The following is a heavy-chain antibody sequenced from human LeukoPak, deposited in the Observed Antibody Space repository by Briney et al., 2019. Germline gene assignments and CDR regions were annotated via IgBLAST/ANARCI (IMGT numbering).Heavy chain of an antibody. CDR2: IYPGDSDT. D-gene: IGHD6-13*01. J-gene: IGHJ3*02. CDR3: ARPVHSSSWPDAFDI. Sequence: AGESLKISCKGSGYSFTSYWIGWVRQMPGKGLEWMGIIYPGDSDTRYSPSFQGQVAISADKSISTAYLQWSSLKASDTAMYYCARPVHSSSWPDAFDIWGQGTMVTVSS. CDR1: GYSFTSYW. V-gene: IGHV5-51*01.